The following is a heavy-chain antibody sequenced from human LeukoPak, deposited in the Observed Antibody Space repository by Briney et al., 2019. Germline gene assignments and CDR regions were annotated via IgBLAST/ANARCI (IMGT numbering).Heavy chain of an antibody. V-gene: IGHV4-39*07. Sequence: SETLSLTCTVSGGSISSSSYYWGWIRQPPGKGLEWIGSIYYSGSTYYNPSLKSRVTISVDTSKNQFSLKLSSVTAADTAVYYCAALRRAAAGKGVGYWGQGTLVTVSS. CDR3: AALRRAAAGKGVGY. J-gene: IGHJ4*02. D-gene: IGHD6-13*01. CDR2: IYYSGST. CDR1: GGSISSSSYY.